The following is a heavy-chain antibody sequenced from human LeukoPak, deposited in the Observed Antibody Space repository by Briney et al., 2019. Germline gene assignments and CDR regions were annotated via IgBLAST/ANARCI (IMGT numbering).Heavy chain of an antibody. CDR1: AYSISSGCY. D-gene: IGHD6-13*01. CDR3: ARVYSNYYMDV. CDR2: IYQSGST. Sequence: PSETLSLTCTVSAYSISSGCYWGWIRQPPGKGLEWIGSIYQSGSTYYNPSLKSRVTISVDTSKNQFSLKLNSVTAADTAAYFCARVYSNYYMDVWGKGTTVTVSS. J-gene: IGHJ6*03. V-gene: IGHV4-38-2*02.